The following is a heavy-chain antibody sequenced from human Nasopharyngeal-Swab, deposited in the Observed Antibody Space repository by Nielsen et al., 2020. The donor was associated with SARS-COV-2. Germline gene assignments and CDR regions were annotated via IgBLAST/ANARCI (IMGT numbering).Heavy chain of an antibody. V-gene: IGHV2-70*04. Sequence: WIRQLPGKALEWLARIDWDDDKFFSTSLKTRLTISKDTSRNQVVLTMSNMGPVDTATYFCARITGQATAGSGFDYWGPGTLVTVSS. CDR3: ARITGQATAGSGFDY. D-gene: IGHD6-13*01. CDR2: IDWDDDK. J-gene: IGHJ4*02.